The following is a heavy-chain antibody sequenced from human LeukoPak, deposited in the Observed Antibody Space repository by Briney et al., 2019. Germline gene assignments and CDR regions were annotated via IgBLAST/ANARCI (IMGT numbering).Heavy chain of an antibody. Sequence: GGSLRLSCAASGFTLSSYAMSWVRQAPGKGLEWVSAISGSGGSTYYADSVKGRFTISRDNSKNTLYLQMNSLRAEDTAVYYCARLRITMVRGVIISLVTGPFDYWGQGTLVTVSS. CDR2: ISGSGGST. CDR3: ARLRITMVRGVIISLVTGPFDY. J-gene: IGHJ4*02. D-gene: IGHD3-10*01. V-gene: IGHV3-23*01. CDR1: GFTLSSYA.